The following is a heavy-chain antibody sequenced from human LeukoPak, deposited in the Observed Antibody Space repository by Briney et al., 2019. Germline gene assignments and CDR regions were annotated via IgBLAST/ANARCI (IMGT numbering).Heavy chain of an antibody. D-gene: IGHD3-3*01. CDR1: GGSFSGYY. J-gene: IGHJ3*01. Sequence: SETLSLTCAVYGGSFSGYYWSWIRQPPGKGLEWIGEINHSGSTNYNPSLKSRVTISVDTSKNQFSLKLSSVTAADTAVYYCASQQYYDLPGGAFDFWGQGTMVTVSP. CDR3: ASQQYYDLPGGAFDF. CDR2: INHSGST. V-gene: IGHV4-34*01.